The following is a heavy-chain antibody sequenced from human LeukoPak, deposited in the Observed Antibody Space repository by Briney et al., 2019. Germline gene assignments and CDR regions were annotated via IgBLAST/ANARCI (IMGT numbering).Heavy chain of an antibody. Sequence: SETLSLTCGVSGESLSGYYCNWIRQTSGKGLEWIGEINHSGTTNFDPSLRGRVAISVDRSNNQCSLRLTSVTAADTAVYYCARDPCSRSSCPLRYWGQGTQVTVSS. CDR2: INHSGTT. D-gene: IGHD6-13*01. CDR3: ARDPCSRSSCPLRY. J-gene: IGHJ4*02. CDR1: GESLSGYY. V-gene: IGHV4-34*01.